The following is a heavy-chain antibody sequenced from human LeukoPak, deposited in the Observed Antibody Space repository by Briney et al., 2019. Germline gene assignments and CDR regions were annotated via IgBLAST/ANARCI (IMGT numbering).Heavy chain of an antibody. CDR1: GFTFSSYE. CDR2: ISSSGSTI. V-gene: IGHV3-48*03. CDR3: AKVGATTTFDY. J-gene: IGHJ4*02. D-gene: IGHD1-26*01. Sequence: GGSLRLSCAASGFTFSSYEMNWVRQAPGKGLEWVSYISSSGSTIYYADSVKGRFTISRDNSKNTLFLQLNSLRAEDTAVYYCAKVGATTTFDYWGQGTLVTVSS.